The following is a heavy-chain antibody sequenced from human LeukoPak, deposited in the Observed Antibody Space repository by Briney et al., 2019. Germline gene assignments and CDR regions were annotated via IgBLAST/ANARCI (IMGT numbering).Heavy chain of an antibody. D-gene: IGHD3-16*01. Sequence: GRSLRLSCAASGFTFSSYAMHWVRQAPGKGLEWVAVISYDGSNKYYADSVKGRFTISRDNSKNTLYLQMNSLRAEDTAVYYRARDLAPWGQGTLVTVSS. CDR2: ISYDGSNK. CDR3: ARDLAP. V-gene: IGHV3-30*04. J-gene: IGHJ4*02. CDR1: GFTFSSYA.